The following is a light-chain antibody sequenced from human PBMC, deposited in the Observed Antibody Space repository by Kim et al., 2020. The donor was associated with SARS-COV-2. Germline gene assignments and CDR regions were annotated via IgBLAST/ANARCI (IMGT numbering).Light chain of an antibody. CDR2: AAS. CDR1: QSISSH. CDR3: QQSYITPFT. Sequence: ASVGDRVTITCRTTQSISSHLNWYQQKPGRAPKLLISAASTLQGGVPSRFSVIGSETDFTLTISSLQPDDFATYFCQQSYITPFTFGPGTKVDIK. J-gene: IGKJ3*01. V-gene: IGKV1-39*01.